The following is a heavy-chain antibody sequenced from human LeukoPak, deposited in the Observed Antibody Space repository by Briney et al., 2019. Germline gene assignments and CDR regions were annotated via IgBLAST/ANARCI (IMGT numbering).Heavy chain of an antibody. CDR1: GYTFTSYG. Sequence: ASVKVSCKASGYTFTSYGISWVRQAPGQGLEWMGWINPNSGGTNYAQKFQGRVTMTRDTSISTAYMELSRLRSDDTAVYYCARELKSSSSWGSNWFDPWGQGTLVTVPS. J-gene: IGHJ5*02. D-gene: IGHD6-13*01. CDR2: INPNSGGT. CDR3: ARELKSSSSWGSNWFDP. V-gene: IGHV1-2*02.